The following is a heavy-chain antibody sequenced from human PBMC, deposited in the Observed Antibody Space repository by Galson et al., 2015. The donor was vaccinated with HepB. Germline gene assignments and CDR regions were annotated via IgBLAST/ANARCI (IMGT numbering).Heavy chain of an antibody. CDR1: GYTFTSYY. D-gene: IGHD3-16*01. V-gene: IGHV1-46*01. CDR3: ARGGGGAIAARYNWFDP. CDR2: INPSGGST. Sequence: SVKVSCKASGYTFTSYYMHWVRQAPGQGLEWMGIINPSGGSTSYAQKFQGRVTMTRDTSTSTVYMELSSLRSEDTAVYYCARGGGGAIAARYNWFDPWGQGTLVTVSS. J-gene: IGHJ5*02.